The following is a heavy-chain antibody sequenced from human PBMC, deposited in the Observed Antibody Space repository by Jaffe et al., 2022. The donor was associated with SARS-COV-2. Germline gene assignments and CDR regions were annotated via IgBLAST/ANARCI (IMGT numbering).Heavy chain of an antibody. Sequence: DVQLLESGGGLVQPGGSLELSCAASGFTFGTYAMSWVRQAPGKGLEWVSGLSGSGDTTYYADSVKGRFTISRDNSKNMLFLQMNSLSAEDTAVYYCAKDLVPNLMSRWPTDYWGQGTLVTVSS. V-gene: IGHV3-23*01. J-gene: IGHJ4*02. CDR3: AKDLVPNLMSRWPTDY. CDR1: GFTFGTYA. D-gene: IGHD6-13*01. CDR2: LSGSGDTT.